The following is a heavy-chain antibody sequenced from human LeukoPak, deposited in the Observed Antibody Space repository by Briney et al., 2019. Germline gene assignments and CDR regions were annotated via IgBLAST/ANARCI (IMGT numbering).Heavy chain of an antibody. D-gene: IGHD4-17*01. CDR1: GYIFSDFE. V-gene: IGHV3-21*01. CDR2: ISSSSSYI. Sequence: GGSLRLSCVGSGYIFSDFEMNWVRQAPGKGLEWVSSISSSSSYIYYADSVKGRFTISRDNAKNSLYLQMNSLRAEDTAVYYCARGDYGDYDYYYYYMDVWGKGTTVTVSS. CDR3: ARGDYGDYDYYYYYMDV. J-gene: IGHJ6*03.